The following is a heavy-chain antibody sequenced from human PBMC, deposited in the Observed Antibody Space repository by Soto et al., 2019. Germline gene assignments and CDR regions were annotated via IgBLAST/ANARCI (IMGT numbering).Heavy chain of an antibody. V-gene: IGHV4-30-2*03. CDR3: AGGDYYHSSGYYFYYYTMDV. Sequence: PSETLSLTCAVSGGSISSGGYSWSWIRQPPGKGLEWIGNVYYGGSTYYNPSLKSRVTISVETSKSQFSLKLSSVTAADTAVYYCAGGDYYHSSGYYFYYYTMDVWGQGTTVTVSS. CDR2: VYYGGST. J-gene: IGHJ6*02. D-gene: IGHD3-22*01. CDR1: GGSISSGGYS.